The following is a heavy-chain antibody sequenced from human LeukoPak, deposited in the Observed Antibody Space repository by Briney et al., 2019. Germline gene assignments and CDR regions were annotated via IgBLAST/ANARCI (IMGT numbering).Heavy chain of an antibody. V-gene: IGHV4-59*08. CDR2: IYYSGST. CDR1: GGSISSYY. J-gene: IGHJ4*02. D-gene: IGHD3-10*01. Sequence: PSETLSLTCTVSGGSISSYYWSWIRQPPGKGLEWIGYIYYSGSTNYNPSLKSRVTISVDTSKNQFSLKLSSVTAADTAVYYCARHRLVIPRTMVRGAIDYWGQGTLVTVSS. CDR3: ARHRLVIPRTMVRGAIDY.